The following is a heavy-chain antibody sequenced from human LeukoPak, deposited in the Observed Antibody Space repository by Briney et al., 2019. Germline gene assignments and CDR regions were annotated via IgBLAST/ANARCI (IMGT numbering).Heavy chain of an antibody. J-gene: IGHJ4*02. CDR1: GFTFSNYA. CDR2: ISASGGRT. D-gene: IGHD3-3*02. CDR3: AKELAY. V-gene: IGHV3-23*01. Sequence: GGSLRLSCAASGFTFSNYAMSRVRQAPGKGLEWVSAISASGGRTYYADSMKGRFTISRDNSKNTLYLQMNSLTAEDTAVYYCAKELAYWGQGTLVTVSS.